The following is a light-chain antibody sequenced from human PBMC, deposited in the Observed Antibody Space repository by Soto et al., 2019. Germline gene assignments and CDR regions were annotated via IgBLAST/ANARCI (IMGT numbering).Light chain of an antibody. Sequence: DIQITQSPSTLSASVGEGVMITCRASQSISSWLAWYQQKPGKAPKLLIYDASSLESGVPSRFSGSGSGTEFTLTISSLQPDDFATYYCQQYSSSSEWTFGQGTKVDI. V-gene: IGKV1-5*01. J-gene: IGKJ1*01. CDR2: DAS. CDR1: QSISSW. CDR3: QQYSSSSEWT.